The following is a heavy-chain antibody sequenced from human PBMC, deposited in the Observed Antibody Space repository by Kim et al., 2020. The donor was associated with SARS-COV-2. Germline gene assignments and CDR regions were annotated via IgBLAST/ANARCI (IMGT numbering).Heavy chain of an antibody. CDR3: AKAMTVVTPTFDY. Sequence: LSLTCAASGFTFSSYGMHWVRQAPGKGLEWMAAISYDGRNKYYVDPAKGRFAISRDNSKNKLFLQMNSLRAEDTAVYYCAKAMTVVTPTFDYWGQGTLVTVSS. J-gene: IGHJ4*02. D-gene: IGHD2-21*02. V-gene: IGHV3-30*18. CDR1: GFTFSSYG. CDR2: ISYDGRNK.